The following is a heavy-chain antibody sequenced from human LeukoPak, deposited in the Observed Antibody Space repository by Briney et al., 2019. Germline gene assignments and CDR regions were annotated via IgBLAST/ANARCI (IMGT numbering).Heavy chain of an antibody. CDR3: ARGSYDSRGYYSDYHFYMEL. Sequence: ASVTVSCKASGYIFTGYYLHWVRQAPGQGLEWMGWINPYNGDTNYSPKFKGRVTLTRDTSTTTSYMDLSRLTSDDTAVYFCARGSYDSRGYYSDYHFYMELWGKGTTVTVSS. CDR1: GYIFTGYY. J-gene: IGHJ6*03. D-gene: IGHD3-22*01. V-gene: IGHV1-2*02. CDR2: INPYNGDT.